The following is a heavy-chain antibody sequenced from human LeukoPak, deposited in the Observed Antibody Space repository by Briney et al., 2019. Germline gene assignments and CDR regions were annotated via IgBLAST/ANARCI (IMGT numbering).Heavy chain of an antibody. Sequence: GGSLTPSCAPSGFPFITYNMIWARQPPGKGRGGVLSIIGSSNYIYYADSVKGRFTISRDNAKNSLFLQMNSLRAEDTAVYYCARGRGDMSWFDPWGQGTLVTVSS. CDR2: IIGSSNYI. D-gene: IGHD3-16*01. CDR3: ARGRGDMSWFDP. J-gene: IGHJ5*02. CDR1: GFPFITYN. V-gene: IGHV3-21*01.